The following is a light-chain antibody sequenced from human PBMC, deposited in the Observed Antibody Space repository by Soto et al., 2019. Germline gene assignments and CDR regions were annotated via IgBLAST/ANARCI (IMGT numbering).Light chain of an antibody. Sequence: EIVMTQSPATLSVSPGERATLSCRASQSVSSNLAWYQQKPGQAPRLLIYGASNRATGIPDRFSGSGSGTDFTLTISRLEPEDFAVYYCQQRYNWPPITFGQGTRLEI. CDR3: QQRYNWPPIT. V-gene: IGKV3D-15*01. CDR2: GAS. J-gene: IGKJ5*01. CDR1: QSVSSN.